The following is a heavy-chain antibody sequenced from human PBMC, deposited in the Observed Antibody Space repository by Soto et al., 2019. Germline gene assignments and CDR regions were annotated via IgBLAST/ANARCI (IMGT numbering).Heavy chain of an antibody. CDR3: ASQQRYRIAAAGGSRYYFDY. V-gene: IGHV4-39*01. D-gene: IGHD6-13*01. CDR2: IYDSGST. J-gene: IGHJ4*02. Sequence: QLQLQESGPGLVKPSETLSLTCTVSGGSISSSSYYWGWIRQTPGKGLEWIGSIYDSGSTYYNPSLKSRVTISADTDKKQFSRKRSSGTAADTAVYYWASQQRYRIAAAGGSRYYFDYWGQGTLVTVST. CDR1: GGSISSSSYY.